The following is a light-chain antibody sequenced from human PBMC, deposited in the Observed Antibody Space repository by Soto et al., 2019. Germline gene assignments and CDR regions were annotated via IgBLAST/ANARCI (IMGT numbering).Light chain of an antibody. J-gene: IGKJ5*01. V-gene: IGKV3-20*01. CDR2: GAS. CDR3: QQYGSSPPIT. Sequence: EIGLTQSPGTLSLSPGERATLSCRASQSVSSNYLAWYQQKPGQAPRLLIYGASNRATGTPDRFSGSGSGTDFTLTISRLESEDFAVYYCQQYGSSPPITFGQGTRLEIK. CDR1: QSVSSNY.